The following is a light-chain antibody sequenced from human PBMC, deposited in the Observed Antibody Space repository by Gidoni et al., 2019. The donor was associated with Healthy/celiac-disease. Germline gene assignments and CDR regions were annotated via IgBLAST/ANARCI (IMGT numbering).Light chain of an antibody. V-gene: IGKV1-12*01. CDR1: QSISSW. J-gene: IGKJ2*01. Sequence: DIHTTPSPSSVSASVRDRVTITCRASQSISSWLAWYQQKPGKAPKLLIYAASSLQSGVPSRFSGSGSGTDFTLTISSLQPEDFATYYCQQANSFPYTFGQGTKLEIK. CDR2: AAS. CDR3: QQANSFPYT.